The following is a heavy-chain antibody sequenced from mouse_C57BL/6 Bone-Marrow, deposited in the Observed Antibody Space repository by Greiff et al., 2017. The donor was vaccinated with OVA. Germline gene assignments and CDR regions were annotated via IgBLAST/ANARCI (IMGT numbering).Heavy chain of an antibody. CDR2: ISNGGGST. V-gene: IGHV5-12*01. CDR3: ARRGNWVDY. CDR1: GFTFSDYY. J-gene: IGHJ2*01. Sequence: EVHLVESGGGLVQPGGSLKLSCAASGFTFSDYYMYWVRQTPEKRLEWVAYISNGGGSTYYPDTVKGRFTISRDNAKNTLYLQMSRLKSEDTAMYYCARRGNWVDYWGQGTTLTVSS. D-gene: IGHD4-1*01.